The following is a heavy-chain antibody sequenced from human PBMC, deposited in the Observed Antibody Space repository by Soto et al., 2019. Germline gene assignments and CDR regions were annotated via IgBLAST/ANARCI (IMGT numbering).Heavy chain of an antibody. J-gene: IGHJ4*02. D-gene: IGHD2-21*02. V-gene: IGHV4-31*03. Sequence: SETLSLTCTVSGGSINSGGYYWSWIRQHPGKGLEWIGYIYYSGSTYYNPSLKSRVTISVDTSKNQFSLKLSSVTAADTAVYYCARVVFSPGDWDYWGQGTLVTVSS. CDR3: ARVVFSPGDWDY. CDR1: GGSINSGGYY. CDR2: IYYSGST.